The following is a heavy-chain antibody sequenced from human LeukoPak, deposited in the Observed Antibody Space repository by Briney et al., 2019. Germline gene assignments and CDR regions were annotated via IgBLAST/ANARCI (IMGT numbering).Heavy chain of an antibody. CDR2: ISGSGFTT. CDR3: ATELALAGQGRGSDV. J-gene: IGHJ3*01. D-gene: IGHD6-19*01. CDR1: GFTFSSYA. V-gene: IGHV3-23*01. Sequence: GGSLRLSCAASGFTFSSYAMSWVRQAPGKGLEWVSDISGSGFTTYYADSVKGRFTISTGNAKNTLYVQMNSLRAEDTALHYCATELALAGQGRGSDVWGQGKRVAVSS.